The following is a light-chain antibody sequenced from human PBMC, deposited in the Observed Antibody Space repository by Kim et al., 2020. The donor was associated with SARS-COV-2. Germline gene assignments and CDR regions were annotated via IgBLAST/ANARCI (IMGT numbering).Light chain of an antibody. Sequence: ASVGDRVTMTCRASQGIGNYLAWFQQKPGKAPKSLIYAASTLGSGVPAKFSGSGSGTDFTLTINNLQPEDFATYYCQHYIDYPITFGQGTRLEIK. CDR2: AAS. CDR1: QGIGNY. J-gene: IGKJ5*01. V-gene: IGKV1-16*02. CDR3: QHYIDYPIT.